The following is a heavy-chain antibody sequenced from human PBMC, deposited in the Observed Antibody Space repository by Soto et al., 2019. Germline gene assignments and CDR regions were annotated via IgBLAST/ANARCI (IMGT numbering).Heavy chain of an antibody. CDR1: GYIFTHYA. CDR2: INGGNGNT. CDR3: ARDGVAAGNINFDY. Sequence: ASVKVSCKASGYIFTHYAMHWVRQAPGQRLEWMGWINGGNGNTKYSQKFQARATITRDTSASTAYIELSRLRSEDTAVYYCARDGVAAGNINFDYWGQGTMVSVSS. V-gene: IGHV1-3*01. J-gene: IGHJ4*02. D-gene: IGHD6-25*01.